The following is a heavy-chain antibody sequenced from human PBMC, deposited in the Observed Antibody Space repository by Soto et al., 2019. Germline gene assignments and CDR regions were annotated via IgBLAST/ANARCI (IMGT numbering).Heavy chain of an antibody. CDR2: ISYDGVKT. J-gene: IGHJ6*02. Sequence: PGGSLRLSCAASGFSFSNYGMHWVRQAPGKGLEWVALISYDGVKTYYADSVKGRFNISRDNPKNTLYLKMNSLRGEDMAIYYCEKDLRSCSQTSCFKDYGMDAWGQGKTVTVAS. D-gene: IGHD2-2*01. V-gene: IGHV3-30*18. CDR1: GFSFSNYG. CDR3: EKDLRSCSQTSCFKDYGMDA.